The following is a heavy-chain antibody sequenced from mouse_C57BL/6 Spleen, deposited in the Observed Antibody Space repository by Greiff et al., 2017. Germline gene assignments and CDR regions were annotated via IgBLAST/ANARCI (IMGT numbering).Heavy chain of an antibody. D-gene: IGHD2-3*01. Sequence: VQLQQSGPELVKPGASVKISCKASGYAFSSSWMNWVKQRPGKGLEWIGRIYPGDGDTNYNGKFKGKATLTADKSSSTAYMQLSSLTSEDSAVYFCARSGDGYYAYLFAYWGQGTLVTVSA. J-gene: IGHJ3*01. CDR1: GYAFSSSW. CDR2: IYPGDGDT. V-gene: IGHV1-82*01. CDR3: ARSGDGYYAYLFAY.